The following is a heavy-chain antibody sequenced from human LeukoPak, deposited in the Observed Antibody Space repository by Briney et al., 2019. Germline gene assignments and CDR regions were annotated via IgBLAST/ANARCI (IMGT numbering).Heavy chain of an antibody. CDR3: ARDLRRTLPGGDAFDI. Sequence: GGSLRLSCAASGFTFSSYSMNWVRQAPGKGLEWVSSISSSSSYIYYADSVKGRFTIFRDNAQNSLYLQMNSLRAEDTAVYYCARDLRRTLPGGDAFDIWGQGTMVTVSS. V-gene: IGHV3-21*01. CDR1: GFTFSSYS. CDR2: ISSSSSYI. J-gene: IGHJ3*02. D-gene: IGHD4-17*01.